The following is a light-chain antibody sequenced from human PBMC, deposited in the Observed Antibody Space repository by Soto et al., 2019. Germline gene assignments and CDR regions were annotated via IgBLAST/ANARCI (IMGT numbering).Light chain of an antibody. Sequence: EIVMTQSPATLSVSPGERATLSCRASQSVRSKLAWYQQKPGQPPRLLIYSAVTRATGIPVRLSGSGSGTEITLTISILESEDFAVYYCQQYNNWPCTFGQGNKVEIK. J-gene: IGKJ1*01. CDR3: QQYNNWPCT. CDR1: QSVRSK. V-gene: IGKV3-15*01. CDR2: SAV.